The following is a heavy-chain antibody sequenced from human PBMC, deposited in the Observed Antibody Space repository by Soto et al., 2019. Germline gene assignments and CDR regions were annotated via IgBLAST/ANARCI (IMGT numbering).Heavy chain of an antibody. CDR1: GYIFTSYW. CDR3: ARASGGYNMDV. CDR2: IHPGDSDI. J-gene: IGHJ6*03. V-gene: IGHV5-51*01. D-gene: IGHD3-10*01. Sequence: GESLKISCKTSGYIFTSYWIAWVRQMPGEGLEWMGIIHPGDSDIRYSASFQGQVTLSVDKSITTAYLQWSGLKASDTAIYYCARASGGYNMDVWGKGTTVTVSS.